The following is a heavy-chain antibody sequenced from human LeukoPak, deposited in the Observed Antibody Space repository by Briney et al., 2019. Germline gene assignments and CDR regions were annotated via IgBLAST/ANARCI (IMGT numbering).Heavy chain of an antibody. CDR2: ISGSSSTR. CDR3: AKDRCSSTSCSFDY. D-gene: IGHD2-2*01. V-gene: IGHV3-48*01. Sequence: PGGSLRLSCAASGFTFSSYSMNWVRQAPGKGLEWVSYISGSSSTRYYADSVKGRFTISRDNSRNALYLQMNSLRADDTAVYYCAKDRCSSTSCSFDYWGQGTLVTVSS. J-gene: IGHJ4*02. CDR1: GFTFSSYS.